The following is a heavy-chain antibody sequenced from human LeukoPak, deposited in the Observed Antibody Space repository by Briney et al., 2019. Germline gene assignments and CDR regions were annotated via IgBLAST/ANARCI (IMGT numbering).Heavy chain of an antibody. CDR2: VHSSGGVI. CDR1: GYTFTSDY. D-gene: IGHD1-26*01. V-gene: IGHV1-46*01. Sequence: ASVKVSCKASGYTFTSDYMNWVRQAPGQGLEWMGIVHSSGGVIKYAQEFQDRLTVTRDTSTSTIYMELSSLRSEDTAVYYCAGSSHQRNWFDPWGQGTLSSSP. CDR3: AGSSHQRNWFDP. J-gene: IGHJ5*02.